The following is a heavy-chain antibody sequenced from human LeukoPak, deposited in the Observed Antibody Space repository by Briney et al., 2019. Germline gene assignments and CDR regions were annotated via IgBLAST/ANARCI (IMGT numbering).Heavy chain of an antibody. V-gene: IGHV1-2*02. Sequence: GASVKVSCKASGYTFTGYYMHWVRQAPGQGLEWMGWINPNSGGTNYAQKFQGRVTMTRDTSISTAYMELSRLRSDDTAVYYCARIADDYSSSWYGVDYWGQGTLVTVSS. CDR1: GYTFTGYY. D-gene: IGHD6-13*01. J-gene: IGHJ4*02. CDR2: INPNSGGT. CDR3: ARIADDYSSSWYGVDY.